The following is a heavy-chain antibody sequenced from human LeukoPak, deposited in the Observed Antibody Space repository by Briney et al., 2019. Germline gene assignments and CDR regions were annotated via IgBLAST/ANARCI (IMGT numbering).Heavy chain of an antibody. CDR2: ISSGGNT. V-gene: IGHV3-53*01. CDR1: GFTVSSSY. J-gene: IGHJ4*02. Sequence: GGSLRLSCAASGFTVSSSYMSWVRQAPGKGLEWVSFISSGGNTHYADSVKGRFTISRYNSKNTLYLQMNSLRAEGTAVYYCARGLPAAASTFDYWGQGTLVTVSS. CDR3: ARGLPAAASTFDY. D-gene: IGHD6-13*01.